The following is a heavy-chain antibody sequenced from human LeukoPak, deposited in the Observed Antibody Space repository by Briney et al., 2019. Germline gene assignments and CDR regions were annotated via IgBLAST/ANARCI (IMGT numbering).Heavy chain of an antibody. Sequence: PGGSLRLSCAASGFTFSDYSMNWVRQAPGKGLEWVASVNTVSSYIYYADSMRGRFTISRGNAKNSLFLQMNSLRAGDTAVYYCARLRRNSDRSDFFYYYDHWGQGTLVTVSS. D-gene: IGHD3-22*01. CDR3: ARLRRNSDRSDFFYYYDH. J-gene: IGHJ4*02. CDR1: GFTFSDYS. V-gene: IGHV3-21*01. CDR2: VNTVSSYI.